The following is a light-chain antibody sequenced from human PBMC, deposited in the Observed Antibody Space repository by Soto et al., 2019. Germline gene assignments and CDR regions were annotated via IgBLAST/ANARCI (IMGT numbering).Light chain of an antibody. CDR1: ERLSSVY. J-gene: IGKJ1*01. CDR3: QQHGSSPQT. CDR2: DAS. Sequence: EIVLTQSPGTLSLSPGERATLSCRASERLSSVYLAWYQQRPGQPPRLLIYDASSGATGVPDRFSGSGSGTDFTLTISRLEPEDFAVYYCQQHGSSPQTFGQGTKVDI. V-gene: IGKV3-20*01.